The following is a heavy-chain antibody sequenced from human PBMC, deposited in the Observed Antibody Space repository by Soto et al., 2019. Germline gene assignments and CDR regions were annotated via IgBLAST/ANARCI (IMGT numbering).Heavy chain of an antibody. CDR3: AMSSGYEFDY. D-gene: IGHD5-12*01. CDR2: ISTYNGNT. J-gene: IGHJ4*02. CDR1: GYTFTSSG. Sequence: ASVKVSCKTSGYTFTSSGISWVRQAPGQGLEWMGWISTYNGNTNYAQKLQGRVTMTTDTSTSTAYMELRSLRSDDTAVYYCAMSSGYEFDYWGQGTPVTVSS. V-gene: IGHV1-18*01.